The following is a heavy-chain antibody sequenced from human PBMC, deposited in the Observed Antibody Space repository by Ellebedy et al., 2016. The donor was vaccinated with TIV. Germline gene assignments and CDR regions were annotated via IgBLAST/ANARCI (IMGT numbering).Heavy chain of an antibody. Sequence: SETLSLXXTVSGGSISSYYWSWIRQPPGKGLEWIGYIYYSGSTNYNPSLKSRVTISVDTSKNQFSLKLSSVTAADTAVYYCARGDYSKPFDYWGQGTLVTISS. CDR3: ARGDYSKPFDY. CDR2: IYYSGST. V-gene: IGHV4-59*01. CDR1: GGSISSYY. J-gene: IGHJ4*02. D-gene: IGHD4-11*01.